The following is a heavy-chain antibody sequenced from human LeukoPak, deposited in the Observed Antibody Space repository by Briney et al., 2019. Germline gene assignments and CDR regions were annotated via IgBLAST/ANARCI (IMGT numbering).Heavy chain of an antibody. CDR3: ARGPGGSSSSDFDY. Sequence: SETLSLTCTVSGGSISCYYWSWIRQPAGKGLEWIGRIYTSGSTNYNPSLKSRVTISVDTSKNQSSMKLSSVTAADTAVYYCARGPGGSSSSDFDYWGQGTLVTVSS. CDR2: IYTSGST. V-gene: IGHV4-4*07. J-gene: IGHJ4*02. D-gene: IGHD6-6*01. CDR1: GGSISCYY.